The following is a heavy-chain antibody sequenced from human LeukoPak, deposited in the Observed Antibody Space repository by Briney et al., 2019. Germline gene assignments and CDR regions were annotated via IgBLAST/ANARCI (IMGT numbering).Heavy chain of an antibody. D-gene: IGHD6-13*01. J-gene: IGHJ5*02. CDR1: GYTFTSYD. CDR3: ARARPGYSSSWYRYWFDP. Sequence: GASVKVSCKASGYTFTSYDINWVRQATGQGLEWMGWMNPNSGNTGYAQKFQGRVTMTRNTSISTAYMELSSLRSEHTAVYYCARARPGYSSSWYRYWFDPWGQGTLVTVSS. V-gene: IGHV1-8*01. CDR2: MNPNSGNT.